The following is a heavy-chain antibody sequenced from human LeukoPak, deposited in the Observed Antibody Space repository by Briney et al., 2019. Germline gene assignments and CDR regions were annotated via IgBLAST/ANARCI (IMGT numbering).Heavy chain of an antibody. CDR1: GGSISSSSYY. D-gene: IGHD3-22*01. CDR3: ARASYSYDINGWVPFDY. J-gene: IGHJ4*02. Sequence: SETLSLTCTVSGGSISSSSYYWGWIRQPAGKGLEWIGRIYTSGSTNYNPSLKSRVTISGDTSKNQFSLRLSSVTAADTAVYYCARASYSYDINGWVPFDYWGQGTLVTVSS. V-gene: IGHV4-61*02. CDR2: IYTSGST.